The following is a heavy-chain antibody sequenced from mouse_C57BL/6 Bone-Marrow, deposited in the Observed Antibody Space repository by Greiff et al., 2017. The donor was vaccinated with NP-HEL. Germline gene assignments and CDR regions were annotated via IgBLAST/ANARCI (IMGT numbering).Heavy chain of an antibody. CDR3: ARGTEGYYGSFAWFAY. D-gene: IGHD1-1*01. V-gene: IGHV3-6*01. CDR1: GYSITSGYY. J-gene: IGHJ3*01. CDR2: ISYDGSN. Sequence: EVQLQESGPGLVKPSQSLSLTCSVTGYSITSGYYWNWIRQFPGNKLEWMGYISYDGSNNYNPSLKNRISITRDTSKNQFFLKLNSVTTEDTATYYCARGTEGYYGSFAWFAYWGQGTLVTVSA.